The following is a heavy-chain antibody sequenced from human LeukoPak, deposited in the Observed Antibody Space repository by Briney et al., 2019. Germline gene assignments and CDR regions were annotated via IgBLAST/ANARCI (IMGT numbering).Heavy chain of an antibody. CDR3: AKDSEGWEPTTDAFDI. D-gene: IGHD1-26*01. V-gene: IGHV3-11*01. Sequence: GGPLRLSCAASGFTFSDYYMNWVRQAPGKGLEWLSYISTSSKNIYYADSVRGRFTVSRDNAKNSLYLQMNSLRAEDTALYYCAKDSEGWEPTTDAFDIWGQGTMVTVSS. J-gene: IGHJ3*02. CDR2: ISTSSKNI. CDR1: GFTFSDYY.